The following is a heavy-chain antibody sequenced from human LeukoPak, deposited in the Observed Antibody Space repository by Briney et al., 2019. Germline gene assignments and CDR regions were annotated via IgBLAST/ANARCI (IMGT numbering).Heavy chain of an antibody. Sequence: PGGSLRLSCAASGFTFSTYAMGWVRQAPGKGLEWASSIKRGGGDPFYADSVKGRFTISRDNSKNTLFLQLNSLRAEDTAVYYCAKGGHDFNPFYWWGQGTLVTVSS. V-gene: IGHV3-23*01. CDR2: IKRGGGDP. J-gene: IGHJ4*02. D-gene: IGHD2-21*02. CDR1: GFTFSTYA. CDR3: AKGGHDFNPFYW.